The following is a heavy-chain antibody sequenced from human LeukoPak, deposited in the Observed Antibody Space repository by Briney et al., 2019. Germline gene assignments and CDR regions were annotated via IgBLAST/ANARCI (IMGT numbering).Heavy chain of an antibody. D-gene: IGHD3-9*01. CDR3: TKYRSGNFDYYPDLDS. Sequence: GGSLRLSCAASGFTFSSYAMSWVRQAPGKGLEWVSAISGSGGSTYYADSVKGRFIISRDNSKNTLYLQMNSLRTEDTAIYYCTKYRSGNFDYYPDLDSWGQGILVTVSS. CDR1: GFTFSSYA. CDR2: ISGSGGST. V-gene: IGHV3-23*01. J-gene: IGHJ4*02.